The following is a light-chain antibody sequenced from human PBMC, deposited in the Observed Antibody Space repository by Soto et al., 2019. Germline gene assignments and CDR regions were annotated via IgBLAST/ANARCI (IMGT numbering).Light chain of an antibody. J-gene: IGKJ1*01. CDR3: QHYKDYSWT. V-gene: IGKV1-9*01. CDR1: QGISSY. CDR2: AAS. Sequence: DIQLTQSPSFLSASVGDRVTITCRASQGISSYLAWYQQKPGKAPKLLIYAASTLQSGVPSRFSGSGSGTEFTLTISSLQPDDFATYYYQHYKDYSWTFGQGTKVEVK.